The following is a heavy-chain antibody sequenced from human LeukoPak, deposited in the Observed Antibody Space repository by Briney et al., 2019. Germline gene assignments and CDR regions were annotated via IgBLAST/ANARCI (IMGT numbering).Heavy chain of an antibody. CDR3: ARDPIGSRWPYYFDY. D-gene: IGHD6-13*01. J-gene: IGHJ4*02. CDR2: FDPEDGET. CDR1: GYTLTELS. V-gene: IGHV1-24*01. Sequence: GASVKVSCKVSGYTLTELSMHWVRQAPGKGLEWMGGFDPEDGETNYAQKFQGRVTITADESTSTAYMELSSLRSEDTAMYYCARDPIGSRWPYYFDYWGQGTLVTVSS.